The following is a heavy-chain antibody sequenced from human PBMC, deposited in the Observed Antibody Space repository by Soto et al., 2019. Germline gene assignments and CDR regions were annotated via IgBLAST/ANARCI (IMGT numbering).Heavy chain of an antibody. D-gene: IGHD1-20*01. CDR1: GGSISSYY. CDR2: IYYSGST. CDR3: ARPTYNSDSPFDY. Sequence: SETLSLTCTVSGGSISSYYWSWIRQPPGKGLEWIGYIYYSGSTNYNPSLKSRVTIPVDTSKNQFSLKLSSVTAADTAVYYCARPTYNSDSPFDYWGQGTLVTVSS. V-gene: IGHV4-59*01. J-gene: IGHJ4*02.